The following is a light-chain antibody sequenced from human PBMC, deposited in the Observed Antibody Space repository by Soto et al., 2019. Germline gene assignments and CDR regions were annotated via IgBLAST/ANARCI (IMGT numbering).Light chain of an antibody. V-gene: IGKV2-24*01. CDR2: KIS. Sequence: DIVMTQTPLSSPVTLGQPASISCRSSQSLVHSNGDTYLNWLHQRPGQPPRLLIYKISNRFSGVPDNFSGGGQGPNSTRKFRGVEAKNVEIYNCMQSTDYPRPLGQGTSWRSN. J-gene: IGKJ2*01. CDR3: MQSTDYPRP. CDR1: QSLVHSNGDTY.